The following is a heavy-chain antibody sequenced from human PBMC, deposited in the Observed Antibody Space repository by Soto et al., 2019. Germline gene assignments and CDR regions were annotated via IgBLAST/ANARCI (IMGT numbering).Heavy chain of an antibody. Sequence: NPSETLSLTCAVYGGSFSGYYWSWIRQPPGKGLEWIGEINHSGSTNYNPSLKSRVTISVDTSKNQFSLKLMSVSAADTAVYYCGRLEGLATIWYYFAYWGQGALVTGSS. D-gene: IGHD3-9*01. V-gene: IGHV4-34*01. J-gene: IGHJ4*02. CDR2: INHSGST. CDR1: GGSFSGYY. CDR3: GRLEGLATIWYYFAY.